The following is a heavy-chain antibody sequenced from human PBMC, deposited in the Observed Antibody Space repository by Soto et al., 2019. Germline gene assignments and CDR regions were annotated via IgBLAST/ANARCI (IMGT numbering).Heavy chain of an antibody. CDR1: GFSFSSYG. D-gene: IGHD4-17*01. V-gene: IGHV3-33*01. CDR2: ILDDGSDK. CDR3: ARDDDYGDNGLDY. J-gene: IGHJ4*02. Sequence: QVQLVESGGGVVQPGRSLRLSCAASGFSFSSYGMHWVRQAPGKGLEWVAVILDDGSDKDYTDAVKGRFTISRDNSKNTLYLEMNSLRAEXTXXYXXARDDDYGDNGLDYWGQGTLVTVSS.